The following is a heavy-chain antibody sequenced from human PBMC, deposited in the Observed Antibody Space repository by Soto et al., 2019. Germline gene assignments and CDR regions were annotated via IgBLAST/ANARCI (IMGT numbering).Heavy chain of an antibody. CDR1: GFTFSTYA. Sequence: PGGSLRLSCAASGFTFSTYAVHWVRQAPGKGLEWVAVISNDESKKYYANSVKGRFTISRDNSNSTGYLQMNSLRREDTAIYYCARSIAVAGLDYWGPGTLVTVSS. J-gene: IGHJ4*02. CDR3: ARSIAVAGLDY. V-gene: IGHV3-30-3*01. D-gene: IGHD6-19*01. CDR2: ISNDESKK.